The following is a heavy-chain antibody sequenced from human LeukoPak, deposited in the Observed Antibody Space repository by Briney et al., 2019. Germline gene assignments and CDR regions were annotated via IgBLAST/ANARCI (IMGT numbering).Heavy chain of an antibody. CDR1: GYTFTGYY. Sequence: ASVKVSCKASGYTFTGYYMHWVRQAPGQGFEWMGWINPNSGGTNYAQKFQGRVTMTRDTSISTAYMELSRLRSDDTAMYYCARLSGSSGYSALGYWGQGTLVTVSS. CDR2: INPNSGGT. V-gene: IGHV1-2*02. J-gene: IGHJ4*02. CDR3: ARLSGSSGYSALGY. D-gene: IGHD3-22*01.